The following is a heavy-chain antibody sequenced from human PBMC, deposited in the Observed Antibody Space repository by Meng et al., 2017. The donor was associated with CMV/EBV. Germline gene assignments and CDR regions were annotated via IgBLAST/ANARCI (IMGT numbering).Heavy chain of an antibody. Sequence: ASVKVSCKASGGTFSSYAISWVRQAPGQGLEWMGWINPNSGGTNYAQKFQGRVTMTRDTSISTAYMELSRLRSDDTAVYYCARESTYRSSTSCYYYYGMDVWGQGTTVTVSS. V-gene: IGHV1-2*02. CDR2: INPNSGGT. CDR1: GGTFSSYA. CDR3: ARESTYRSSTSCYYYYGMDV. J-gene: IGHJ6*02. D-gene: IGHD2-2*01.